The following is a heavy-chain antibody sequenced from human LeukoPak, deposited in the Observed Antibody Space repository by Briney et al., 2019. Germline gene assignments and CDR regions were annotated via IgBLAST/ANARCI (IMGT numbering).Heavy chain of an antibody. CDR1: GGSISSYY. CDR2: IYYSGST. V-gene: IGHV4-59*08. D-gene: IGHD3-10*01. Sequence: PSETLSLTCTVSGGSISSYYWSWIRQPPGKGLEWIGYIYYSGSTNYNPSLKSRVTIPVDTSKNQFSLKLSSVTAADTAVYYCARRVRGAARWFDPWGQGTLVTVSS. J-gene: IGHJ5*02. CDR3: ARRVRGAARWFDP.